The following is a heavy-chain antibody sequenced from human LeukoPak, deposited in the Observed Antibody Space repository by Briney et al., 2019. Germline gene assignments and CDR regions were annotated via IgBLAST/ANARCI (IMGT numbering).Heavy chain of an antibody. D-gene: IGHD4-23*01. Sequence: PGGSLRLSCAASGSAFSSYEMNWVRQAPGKGLEWVSYISSSGTAIYYADSVKGRFTISRDNAKNSLYLQMNSLRAEDTAVYYCARESPSYGGNVFDYWGQGTLVTVSS. CDR2: ISSSGTAI. V-gene: IGHV3-48*03. CDR3: ARESPSYGGNVFDY. CDR1: GSAFSSYE. J-gene: IGHJ4*02.